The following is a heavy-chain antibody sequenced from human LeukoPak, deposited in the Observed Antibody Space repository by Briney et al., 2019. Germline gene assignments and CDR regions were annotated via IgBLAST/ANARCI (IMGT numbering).Heavy chain of an antibody. Sequence: SETLSLTCTVSGGSISSYYWSWIRQPAGKGLEWIGRIYTSGSTNYNPSLKSRVTISVDTSKNQFSLKLSSVTAADTAVYYCARDRIDYDYYYYYMDVWGKGTTVTVSS. CDR1: GGSISSYY. CDR3: ARDRIDYDYYYYYMDV. V-gene: IGHV4-4*07. D-gene: IGHD4-17*01. CDR2: IYTSGST. J-gene: IGHJ6*03.